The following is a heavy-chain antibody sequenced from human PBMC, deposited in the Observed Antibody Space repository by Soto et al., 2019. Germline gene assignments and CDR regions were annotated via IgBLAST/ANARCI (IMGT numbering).Heavy chain of an antibody. D-gene: IGHD2-2*01. Sequence: ASVKVSCKASGYTFTSYGISWVRQAPGQGLEWMGWISAYNGNTNYAQKLQGRVTMTTDTSTSTAYMELRSLRSDDTAVYYCARVVVVPAAYNNWFDPWGQGTLVTVYS. J-gene: IGHJ5*02. V-gene: IGHV1-18*04. CDR3: ARVVVVPAAYNNWFDP. CDR1: GYTFTSYG. CDR2: ISAYNGNT.